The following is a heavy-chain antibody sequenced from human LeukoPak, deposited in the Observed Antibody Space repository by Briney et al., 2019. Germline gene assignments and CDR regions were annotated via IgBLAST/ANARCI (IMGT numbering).Heavy chain of an antibody. Sequence: PSETLSLTCAVCGGSFSGYYWSWIRQPPGKGLEWIGEINHSGSTNYNPSLKSRVTISVDTSKNQFSLKLSSVTAADTAVYCCARAITITMIVVVITRADAFDIWGQGTMVTVSS. V-gene: IGHV4-34*01. J-gene: IGHJ3*02. CDR1: GGSFSGYY. D-gene: IGHD3-22*01. CDR3: ARAITITMIVVVITRADAFDI. CDR2: INHSGST.